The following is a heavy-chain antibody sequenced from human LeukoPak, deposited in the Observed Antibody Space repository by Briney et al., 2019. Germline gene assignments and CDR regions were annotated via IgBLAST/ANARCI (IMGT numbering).Heavy chain of an antibody. CDR3: ARPQYSSSWYYFDY. D-gene: IGHD6-13*01. V-gene: IGHV1-69*04. CDR2: IIPILGIA. CDR1: GGTFSSYA. J-gene: IGHJ4*02. Sequence: SVKVSCKASGGTFSSYAISWVRQAPGQGLEWMGRIIPILGIANYAQKCQGRVTITADKSTSTAYMELSSLRSEDTAVYYCARPQYSSSWYYFDYWGQGTLVTVSS.